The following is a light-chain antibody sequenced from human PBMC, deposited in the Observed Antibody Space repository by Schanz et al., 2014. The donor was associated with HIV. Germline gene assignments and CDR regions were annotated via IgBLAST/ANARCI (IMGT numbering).Light chain of an antibody. CDR3: QQYGGSPFT. CDR2: RAA. V-gene: IGKV3-20*01. CDR1: QSVSND. Sequence: EIVLTQSPATLSMSPGERATLSCRASQSVSNDLAWYQQKPGQTPRLIIYRAANRATGIPDRFSGSGSGTDFTLTISRLEPDDFAVYYCQQYGGSPFTFGGGTKVEIK. J-gene: IGKJ4*01.